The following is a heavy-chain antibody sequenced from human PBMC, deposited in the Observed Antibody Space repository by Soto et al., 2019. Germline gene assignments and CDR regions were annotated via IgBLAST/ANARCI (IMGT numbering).Heavy chain of an antibody. Sequence: EVQLVQSGAEVKKPGESLKISCKGSGYSFTSYWIGWVRQMPGKGLEWVGIIYPGDSDTRYSPSFQGQVTISADKSISTAYLQWSSLKASDTAMYYCAMEGFCMATVLDYFDYWGQGTLVTVSS. V-gene: IGHV5-51*01. CDR3: AMEGFCMATVLDYFDY. D-gene: IGHD3-3*01. J-gene: IGHJ4*02. CDR1: GYSFTSYW. CDR2: IYPGDSDT.